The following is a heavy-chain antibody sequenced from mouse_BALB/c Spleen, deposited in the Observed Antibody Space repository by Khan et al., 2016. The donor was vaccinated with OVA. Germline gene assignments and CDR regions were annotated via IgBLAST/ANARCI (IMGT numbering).Heavy chain of an antibody. J-gene: IGHJ4*01. CDR3: ARGGAAYYRNDGGAMDY. D-gene: IGHD2-14*01. V-gene: IGHV9-4*02. CDR1: GYTFTTAG. Sequence: QIQLVQSGPELKKPGETVRISCKASGYTFTTAGMQWVQKMPGKGLKWIGWINTHSGVPKYAEDFKGRFAFSLETSASTVYLQITNLKNEDTATYFCARGGAAYYRNDGGAMDYWGQGISVTVSS. CDR2: INTHSGVP.